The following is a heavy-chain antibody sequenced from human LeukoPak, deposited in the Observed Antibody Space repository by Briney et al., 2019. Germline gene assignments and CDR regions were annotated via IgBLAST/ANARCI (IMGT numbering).Heavy chain of an antibody. J-gene: IGHJ4*02. CDR1: GGSISSYY. CDR2: IYYSGST. D-gene: IGHD6-19*01. Sequence: SETLSLTCAVSGGSISSYYWSWIRQPPGKGLEWIGYIYYSGSTNYNPSLKSRVTISADTSKNQFSLKLSSVTAADTAVYYCARQEWLSRHIGYWGPGTLVAVSS. CDR3: ARQEWLSRHIGY. V-gene: IGHV4-59*08.